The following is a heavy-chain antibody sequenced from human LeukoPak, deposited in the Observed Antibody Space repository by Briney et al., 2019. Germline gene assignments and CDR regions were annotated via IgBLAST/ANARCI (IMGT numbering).Heavy chain of an antibody. CDR3: AGPIYYYNFTGSAFDI. Sequence: PSQTLSLTRFVSTPSLSSRSYYWGRIREKPVKGREGFVRIYYRGSTYYNPSLKSRVNISVDTSKNQFSLKLRSVAAADPAVYYCAGPIYYYNFTGSAFDIWGQGTKVNVSS. V-gene: IGHV4-39*01. D-gene: IGHD3-9*01. J-gene: IGHJ3*02. CDR1: TPSLSSRSYY. CDR2: IYYRGST.